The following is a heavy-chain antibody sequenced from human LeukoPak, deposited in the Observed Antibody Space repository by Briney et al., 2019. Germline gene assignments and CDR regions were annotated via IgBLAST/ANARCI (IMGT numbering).Heavy chain of an antibody. CDR3: TSDYGDYGGPEFDY. CDR1: GFTFSNAW. D-gene: IGHD4-17*01. V-gene: IGHV3-15*01. Sequence: GGSLRLSCAASGFTFSNAWMSWVRQAPGKGLEWVGRIKSKTDGGTTDYAAPVKGRFTISRDDSKNTLYLQMNSLKTEDTAVYYCTSDYGDYGGPEFDYWGQGTLVTVSS. CDR2: IKSKTDGGTT. J-gene: IGHJ4*02.